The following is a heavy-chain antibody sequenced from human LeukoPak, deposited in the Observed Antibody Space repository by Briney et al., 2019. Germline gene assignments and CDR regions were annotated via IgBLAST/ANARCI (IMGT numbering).Heavy chain of an antibody. CDR3: ASHVDTAMGFGDY. J-gene: IGHJ4*02. V-gene: IGHV1-69*13. CDR2: IIPIFGTA. Sequence: ASVKVSCEASGGTFSSYAISWVRQAPGQGLEWMGGIIPIFGTANYAQKFQGRVTITADESTSTAYMELSSLRSEDTAVYYCASHVDTAMGFGDYWGQGTLVTVSS. CDR1: GGTFSSYA. D-gene: IGHD5-18*01.